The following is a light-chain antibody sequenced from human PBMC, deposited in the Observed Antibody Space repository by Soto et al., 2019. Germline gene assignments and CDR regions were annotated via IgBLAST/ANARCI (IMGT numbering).Light chain of an antibody. V-gene: IGKV3-20*01. CDR2: GAS. CDR3: QQGLT. Sequence: EIVLTQSPCTLSVSPGERATLSCRASQSVSSSYLAWYQQKPGQAPRLLIYGASSRATGIPDRFSGSGSGTDFTLTISRLEPEDFAVYYCQQGLTFGPGTKVDIK. CDR1: QSVSSSY. J-gene: IGKJ3*01.